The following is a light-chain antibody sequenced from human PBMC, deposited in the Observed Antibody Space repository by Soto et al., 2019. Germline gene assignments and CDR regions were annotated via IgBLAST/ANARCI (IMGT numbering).Light chain of an antibody. V-gene: IGKV4-1*01. Sequence: DIVMTQSPDSLAVSLGERATINCKSSQSVLYSSNNKNYLAWYQQKPGQPPKLLIYWASTRESGVPDRFSGSGSGTDFTLTISSLQAEDVEVYYCQQYYSTPRTFGKGTKVEIK. CDR3: QQYYSTPRT. CDR2: WAS. CDR1: QSVLYSSNNKNY. J-gene: IGKJ1*01.